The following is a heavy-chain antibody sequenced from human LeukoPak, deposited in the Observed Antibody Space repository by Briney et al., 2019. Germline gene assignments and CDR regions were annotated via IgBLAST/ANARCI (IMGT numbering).Heavy chain of an antibody. V-gene: IGHV3-23*01. Sequence: QAGGSLRLSCAASGFTFSSYAMGWVRQAPGKGLEWVSAITASGTYTNYADSLKGRFSISRDNSMNTLYLQMNSLRAEDTAMYYCVKRGGAEKGHFDYWGQGALVTVSS. CDR1: GFTFSSYA. CDR2: ITASGTYT. D-gene: IGHD3-16*01. CDR3: VKRGGAEKGHFDY. J-gene: IGHJ4*02.